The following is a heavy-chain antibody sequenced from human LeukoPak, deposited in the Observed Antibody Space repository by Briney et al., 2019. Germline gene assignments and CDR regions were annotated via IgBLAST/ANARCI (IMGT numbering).Heavy chain of an antibody. V-gene: IGHV4-59*01. CDR1: GGSISSYY. CDR3: ARVAVLRYFDWSNWFDP. CDR2: IYYIGST. Sequence: SETLSLTCTVSGGSISSYYWSWIRQPPGKGLEWIGYIYYIGSTNYNPSLKSRVTISVDTSKNQFSLKLSSVTAADTAVYYCARVAVLRYFDWSNWFDPWGQGTLVTVSS. J-gene: IGHJ5*02. D-gene: IGHD3-9*01.